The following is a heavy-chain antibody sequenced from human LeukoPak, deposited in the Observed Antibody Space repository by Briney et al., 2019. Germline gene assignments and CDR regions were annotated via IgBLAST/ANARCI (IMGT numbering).Heavy chain of an antibody. CDR3: AREIYCTSTTCNWFDP. V-gene: IGHV3-21*01. CDR1: GFTFSSYS. D-gene: IGHD2-2*01. CDR2: ISSGSTYI. Sequence: GGSLRLSCAASGFTFSSYSMSWVRQAPGKGLEWVSSISSGSTYIYYADSVKGRFTISRDNAKNSLYLHMNGLRAEDTAVYYCAREIYCTSTTCNWFDPWGQGTLVTVSS. J-gene: IGHJ5*02.